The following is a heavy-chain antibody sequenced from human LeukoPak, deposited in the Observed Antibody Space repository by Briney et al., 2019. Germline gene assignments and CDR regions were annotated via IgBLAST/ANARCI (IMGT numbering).Heavy chain of an antibody. J-gene: IGHJ4*02. CDR1: GYTFTDYY. Sequence: ASVKVSCKASGYTFTDYYMHWVRQAPGQGLEWMGWINPNSGGTNSAQKFQGRVTMTRDTSISTAYMELSRLTSDDTAVYYCASAMRIWSADYWGQGTLVTVSS. D-gene: IGHD3-3*01. CDR3: ASAMRIWSADY. CDR2: INPNSGGT. V-gene: IGHV1-2*02.